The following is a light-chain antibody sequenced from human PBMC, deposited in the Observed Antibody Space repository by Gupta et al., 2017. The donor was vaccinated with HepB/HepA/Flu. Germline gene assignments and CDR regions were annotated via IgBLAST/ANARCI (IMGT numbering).Light chain of an antibody. CDR1: QSVSSN. V-gene: IGKV3-15*01. J-gene: IGKJ2*02. CDR3: QQDNNWPRI. CDR2: GAS. Sequence: EIVMTQSPATLSVSPGERATLSCRASQSVSSNLAWYQQKPGQAPRLLIYGASTRATGIPARFSGSGSGTEFTLTISSLQSEDFAVYYCQQDNNWPRIFGQGTKMEIK.